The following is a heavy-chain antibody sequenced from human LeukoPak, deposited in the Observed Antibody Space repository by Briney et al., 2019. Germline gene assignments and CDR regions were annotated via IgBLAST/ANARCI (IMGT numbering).Heavy chain of an antibody. CDR2: IIPIFGTA. J-gene: IGHJ3*02. Sequence: SVKVSCXASGGTFSIYAISWVRQAPGQGLEWMGRIIPIFGTANYAQKFQGRVTITTDESTSTAYMELSSLRSEDTAVYYCARSGYSAPFDIWGQGTMVTVSS. V-gene: IGHV1-69*05. D-gene: IGHD3-22*01. CDR1: GGTFSIYA. CDR3: ARSGYSAPFDI.